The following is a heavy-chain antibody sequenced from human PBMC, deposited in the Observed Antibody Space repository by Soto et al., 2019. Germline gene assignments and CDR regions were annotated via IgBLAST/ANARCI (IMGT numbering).Heavy chain of an antibody. Sequence: QSQTLSLTCAVYGGSFSGYYWSWIRQPPGRGLECIGEINHSGSTNYNTSIKRRVTISGDTSKNQFSRKRSSVTAADTAVYDCASDTLSDDYSNYYYYMDGWGKGTTVTVSS. CDR1: GGSFSGYY. CDR2: INHSGST. D-gene: IGHD4-4*01. J-gene: IGHJ6*03. V-gene: IGHV4-34*01. CDR3: ASDTLSDDYSNYYYYMDG.